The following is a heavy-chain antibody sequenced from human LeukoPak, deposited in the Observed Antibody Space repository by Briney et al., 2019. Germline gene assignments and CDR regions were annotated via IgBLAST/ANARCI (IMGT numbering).Heavy chain of an antibody. D-gene: IGHD2-2*01. CDR2: IYSGGST. CDR1: GFTVSSNY. J-gene: IGHJ4*02. V-gene: IGHV3-53*01. CDR3: ARARGYCSSTSCHLHFDY. Sequence: GGSLRLSCAASGFTVSSNYISWVRQAPGKGLEWVSVIYSGGSTYYADSVKGRFTISRDNSKNTLYLQMNSLRAEDTAVYYCARARGYCSSTSCHLHFDYWGQGTLVTVSS.